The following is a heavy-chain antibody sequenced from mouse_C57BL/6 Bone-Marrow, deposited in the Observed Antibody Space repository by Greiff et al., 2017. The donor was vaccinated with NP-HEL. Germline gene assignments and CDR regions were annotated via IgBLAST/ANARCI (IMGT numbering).Heavy chain of an antibody. CDR2: IYPGNSDT. D-gene: IGHD1-1*01. CDR1: GYTFTSYW. Sequence: SGTVLARPGASVKMSCKTSGYTFTSYWMHWVKQRPGQGLEWIGAIYPGNSDTSYNQKFKGKAKLTAVTSASTAYMELSSLTNEDSAVYYCAYYYGSSFYFDYWGQGTTLTVSS. V-gene: IGHV1-5*01. J-gene: IGHJ2*01. CDR3: AYYYGSSFYFDY.